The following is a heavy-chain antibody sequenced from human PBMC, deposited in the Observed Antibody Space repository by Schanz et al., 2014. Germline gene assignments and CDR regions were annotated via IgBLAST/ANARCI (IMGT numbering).Heavy chain of an antibody. CDR3: ARLDPYCRSGACARAFDF. CDR1: GFAVDNYY. CDR2: IFTDGRT. Sequence: EVQLVASGGGLVQPGGSLRLSCAASGFAVDNYYMSCVRQAPGRGLEWVSIIFTDGRTYYADSVEGRFTSSRDSSKNTLFLQMNSLRTEDTAVYYCARLDPYCRSGACARAFDFWGQGTLVTVSS. J-gene: IGHJ4*02. V-gene: IGHV3-66*02. D-gene: IGHD2-15*01.